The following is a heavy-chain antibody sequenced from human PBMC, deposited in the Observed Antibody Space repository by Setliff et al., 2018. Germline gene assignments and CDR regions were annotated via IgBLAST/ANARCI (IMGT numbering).Heavy chain of an antibody. Sequence: SETLSLTCAVYGDSFSDYYWSWIRQPPGKGLGWIGYIYFSGSTYYNPSLKSRVTLSLDTSKNQFSLKLNSVTAADTALYFCAREVAGTYHYFDPWGQGTLVTVSS. V-gene: IGHV4-30-4*08. CDR3: AREVAGTYHYFDP. J-gene: IGHJ5*02. CDR2: IYFSGST. D-gene: IGHD6-19*01. CDR1: GDSFSDYY.